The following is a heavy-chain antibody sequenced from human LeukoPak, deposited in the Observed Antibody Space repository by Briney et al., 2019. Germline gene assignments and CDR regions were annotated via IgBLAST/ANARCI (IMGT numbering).Heavy chain of an antibody. J-gene: IGHJ4*02. Sequence: PGGSLKVSCAPSGFTFSSYSMNWVRQAPGKGLEWVSYISSSRSYIYYADSVKGRFTISRDNAKNSLYLQMSSLRVEDTAVYYCAREHSGGGNYYDSSGYYRSFDYWGQGTPVSVSS. D-gene: IGHD3-22*01. V-gene: IGHV3-21*01. CDR2: ISSSRSYI. CDR3: AREHSGGGNYYDSSGYYRSFDY. CDR1: GFTFSSYS.